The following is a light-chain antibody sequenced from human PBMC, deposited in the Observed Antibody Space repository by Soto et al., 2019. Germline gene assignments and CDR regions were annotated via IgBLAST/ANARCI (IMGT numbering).Light chain of an antibody. CDR3: HQYYNTPFT. CDR2: WAS. Sequence: DIVMTQSPDSLAVSLGERATINCKSSQSVLYSPSNKNFLAWYQQKPGQPPKLLFYWASTRESGVPDRFSGSGSGTDFTLTISSLQAEDVAVYYCHQYYNTPFTFGPGTKVDIK. V-gene: IGKV4-1*01. CDR1: QSVLYSPSNKNF. J-gene: IGKJ3*01.